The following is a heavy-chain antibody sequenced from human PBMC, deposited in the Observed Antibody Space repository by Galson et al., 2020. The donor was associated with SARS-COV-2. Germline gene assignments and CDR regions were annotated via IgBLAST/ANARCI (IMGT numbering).Heavy chain of an antibody. CDR3: ALLYSSSWSGDY. CDR2: MNPNSGNT. Sequence: ASVKVSCKASGYTFTSYDINWVRQATGQGLEWMGWMNPNSGNTGYAQKFQGTVTMTRNTSISTAYMELSSLRSEDTAVYYCALLYSSSWSGDYWGQGTLVTVSS. J-gene: IGHJ4*02. V-gene: IGHV1-8*02. CDR1: GYTFTSYD. D-gene: IGHD6-13*01.